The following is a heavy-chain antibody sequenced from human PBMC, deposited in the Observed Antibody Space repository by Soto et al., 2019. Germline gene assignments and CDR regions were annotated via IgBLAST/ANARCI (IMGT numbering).Heavy chain of an antibody. Sequence: PGGSLRLSCAASGFTFSSYSMNWVRRAPGKGLEWVSSISSSSSYIYYADSVKGRFTISRDNAKNSLYLQMNSLRAEDTVVYYCARGFPKSASANDYWGQGTLVTVSS. V-gene: IGHV3-21*01. J-gene: IGHJ4*02. CDR1: GFTFSSYS. CDR2: ISSSSSYI. CDR3: ARGFPKSASANDY. D-gene: IGHD3-10*01.